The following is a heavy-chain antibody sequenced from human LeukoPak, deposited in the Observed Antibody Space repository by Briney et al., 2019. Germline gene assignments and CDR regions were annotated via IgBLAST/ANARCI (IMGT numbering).Heavy chain of an antibody. CDR1: GYTFTSYG. D-gene: IGHD5-18*01. CDR3: ARGFGYSPVDY. J-gene: IGHJ4*02. CDR2: ISAYNGNT. V-gene: IGHV1-18*01. Sequence: ASVKVSCKASGYTFTSYGISWVRQAPGQGVEWMGWISAYNGNTNYAQKFQGRVTMTRNTSISTAYMELSSLRSEDTAVYYCARGFGYSPVDYWGQGTLVTVSS.